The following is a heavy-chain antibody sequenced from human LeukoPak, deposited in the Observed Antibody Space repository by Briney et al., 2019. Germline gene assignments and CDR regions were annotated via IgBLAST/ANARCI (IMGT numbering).Heavy chain of an antibody. D-gene: IGHD6-13*01. CDR2: ISGSGGST. Sequence: PGGSLRLSCAASGFTFSNAWMSWVRQVPGKGLEWVSAISGSGGSTYYADSVKGRFTISRDNSKNTLYLQMNSLRAEDTAVYYCAKDVTYSSSWGPVDAFDIWGQGTMVTVSS. CDR3: AKDVTYSSSWGPVDAFDI. J-gene: IGHJ3*02. V-gene: IGHV3-23*01. CDR1: GFTFSNAW.